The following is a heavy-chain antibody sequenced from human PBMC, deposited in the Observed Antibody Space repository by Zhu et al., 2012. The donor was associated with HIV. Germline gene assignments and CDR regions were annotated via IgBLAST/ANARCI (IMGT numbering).Heavy chain of an antibody. J-gene: IGHJ3*02. V-gene: IGHV4-39*01. CDR2: PFTVGAP. CDR1: GGSISSETHY. D-gene: IGHD2-15*01. Sequence: QVQLQESGPGLVKPSETLSLTCTVSGGSISSETHYWGLDPPAPREGAGVDCEYPFTVGAPYSYPSLRSRVTISVDTSKNQFSLNLSAVTAADTAVYYCARLFRVVDAFDIWGQGTMLTVSS. CDR3: ARLFRVVDAFDI.